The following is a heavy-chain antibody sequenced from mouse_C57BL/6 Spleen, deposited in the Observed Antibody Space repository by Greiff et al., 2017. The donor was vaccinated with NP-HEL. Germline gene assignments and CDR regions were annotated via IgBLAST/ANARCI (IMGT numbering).Heavy chain of an antibody. D-gene: IGHD1-1*01. CDR2: INPNNGGT. Sequence: VQLQQSGPELVKPGASVKMSCKASGYTFTDYYMHWVKQSHGKSLEWIGYINPNNGGTSYNQTFKGKATLTVYKSSSTAYMELRSLTSEDSAVYDCARGYGCSYPWYFGVWGTGTTVTVST. J-gene: IGHJ1*03. CDR1: GYTFTDYY. V-gene: IGHV1-22*01. CDR3: ARGYGCSYPWYFGV.